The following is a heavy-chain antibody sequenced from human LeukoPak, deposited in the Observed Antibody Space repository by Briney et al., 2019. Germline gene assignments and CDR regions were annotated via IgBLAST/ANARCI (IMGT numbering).Heavy chain of an antibody. CDR3: ARGTSSGYN. CDR2: MNPNIGDT. V-gene: IGHV1-8*01. Sequence: ASVKVSCKASGYTFTSYNINWVRQATGQGLEWMGLMNPNIGDTGYTQKFQGRVTMTSNTSINTAYMELSSLRSEDTAVYYCARGTSSGYNWGQGTLVTVSS. CDR1: GYTFTSYN. D-gene: IGHD6-19*01. J-gene: IGHJ4*02.